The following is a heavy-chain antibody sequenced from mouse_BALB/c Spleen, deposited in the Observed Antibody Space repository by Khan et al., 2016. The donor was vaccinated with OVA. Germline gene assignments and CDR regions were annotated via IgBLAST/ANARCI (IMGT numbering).Heavy chain of an antibody. CDR2: INPNNGDT. Sequence: VRLQQSGPELVKPGASVKMSCKASGYTFTDYYMKWLKQSHGKSLEWIGDINPNNGDTFYNQKFKDKATLTVDKSSSTAYMQLNSLTSEDSAVFYCARGVLDVWGAGTTVTVSS. CDR3: ARGVLDV. CDR1: GYTFTDYY. J-gene: IGHJ1*01. V-gene: IGHV1-26*01.